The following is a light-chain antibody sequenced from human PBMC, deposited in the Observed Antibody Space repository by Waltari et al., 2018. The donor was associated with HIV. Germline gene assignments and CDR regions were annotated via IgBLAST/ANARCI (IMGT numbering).Light chain of an antibody. Sequence: IVMTQSPLSLPVTLGAPDSISCRSIQSLLHSNGYSYLAWFLQRQGQSPQLLIYLGSNRASGVPDRFSGGGSGTDFTLKITKVEAEDVGVYYCMQALQTPITFGQGTRLEIK. CDR3: MQALQTPIT. J-gene: IGKJ5*01. CDR1: QSLLHSNGYSY. CDR2: LGS. V-gene: IGKV2-28*01.